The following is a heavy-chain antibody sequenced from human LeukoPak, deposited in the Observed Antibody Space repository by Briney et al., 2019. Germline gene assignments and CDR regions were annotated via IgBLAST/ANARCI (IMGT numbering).Heavy chain of an antibody. CDR3: ARLIKGGYSSSWYPPKNYYDSSGKRYYYYYMDV. CDR1: GGSISSSSYY. J-gene: IGHJ6*03. V-gene: IGHV4-61*05. D-gene: IGHD6-13*01. Sequence: SETLSLTCTVSGGSISSSSYYWGWIRQPPGKGLEWIGYIYTSGSTNYNPSLKSRVTISVDTSKNQFSLKLSSVTAADTAVYYCARLIKGGYSSSWYPPKNYYDSSGKRYYYYYMDVWGKGTTVTVSS. CDR2: IYTSGST.